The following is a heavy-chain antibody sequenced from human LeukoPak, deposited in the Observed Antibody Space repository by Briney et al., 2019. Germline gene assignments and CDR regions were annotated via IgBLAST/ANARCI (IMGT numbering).Heavy chain of an antibody. D-gene: IGHD2-2*01. CDR2: INDRGKT. CDR1: GGSITSSGYY. CDR3: ARPVYCSSTTCTGPFHI. Sequence: PSETLSLTCTVSGGSITSSGYYWSWIRQPPGKGLEWIGEINDRGKTIYNPSLKSRVTISIDTSKNQFSLKLTSGIAADTAMYYCARPVYCSSTTCTGPFHIWGQGTMVTVSS. V-gene: IGHV4-39*07. J-gene: IGHJ3*02.